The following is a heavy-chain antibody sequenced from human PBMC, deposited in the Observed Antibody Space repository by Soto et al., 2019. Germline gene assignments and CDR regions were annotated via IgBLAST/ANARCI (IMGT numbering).Heavy chain of an antibody. CDR2: ISYSGST. Sequence: SETLSLTCTVSGGSISSVGYYWNWVRQPPGKGLEWIGSISYSGSTYYNPSLRSRVIISVDTSKNQFSLKLSSVTAADTAVYYCARDPMVRGVSGRGYYYYYGMDVWGQGTTVTVSS. J-gene: IGHJ6*02. V-gene: IGHV4-31*03. CDR3: ARDPMVRGVSGRGYYYYYGMDV. CDR1: GGSISSVGYY. D-gene: IGHD3-10*01.